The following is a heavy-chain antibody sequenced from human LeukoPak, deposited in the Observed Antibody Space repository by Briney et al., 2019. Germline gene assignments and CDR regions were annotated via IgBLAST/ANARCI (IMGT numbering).Heavy chain of an antibody. CDR1: GYTFTSYA. D-gene: IGHD6-19*01. V-gene: IGHV1-3*01. CDR2: INAGNGNT. Sequence: ASVKVSCKASGYTFTSYAMHWVRQAPGQRLEWMGWINAGNGNTKYSQKFQGRVTITRDTSASTAYMELSSLRSEDTAVYYCARSRIAVAVQGFDYWGQGTLVTVSS. J-gene: IGHJ4*02. CDR3: ARSRIAVAVQGFDY.